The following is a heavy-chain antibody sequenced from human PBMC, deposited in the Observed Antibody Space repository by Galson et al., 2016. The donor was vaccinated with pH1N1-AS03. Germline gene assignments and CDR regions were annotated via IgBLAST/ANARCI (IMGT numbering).Heavy chain of an antibody. J-gene: IGHJ4*02. V-gene: IGHV3-30*18. CDR3: AKTRKRGYSGYSFFEGPLDY. CDR1: GFTFSTYG. CDR2: ISYDGTNK. Sequence: SLRLSCAASGFTFSTYGMHWVRQAPGKGLECVAIISYDGTNKYYADSVQGRFTISRDNSKNTLYLQMNSLRPEDTAVYYCAKTRKRGYSGYSFFEGPLDYGGQGTLVTVSS. D-gene: IGHD5-12*01.